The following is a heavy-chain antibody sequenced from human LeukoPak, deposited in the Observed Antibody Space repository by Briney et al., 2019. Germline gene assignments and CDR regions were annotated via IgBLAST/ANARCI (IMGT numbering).Heavy chain of an antibody. J-gene: IGHJ5*02. D-gene: IGHD2-2*01. CDR2: IYYSGST. Sequence: SETLSLTCTVSGGSISSSNYYWGWIRQPPGKGLEWIGSIYYSGSTYYNPSLKSRVTISVDTSKNQFSLKLSSVTAADTAVYYCAASLGYCSSTSCYGGWFDPWGQGTLVTVSS. V-gene: IGHV4-39*01. CDR1: GGSISSSNYY. CDR3: AASLGYCSSTSCYGGWFDP.